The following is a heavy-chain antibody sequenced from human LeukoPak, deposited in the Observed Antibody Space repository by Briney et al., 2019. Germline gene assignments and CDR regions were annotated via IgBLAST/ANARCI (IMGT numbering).Heavy chain of an antibody. V-gene: IGHV3-15*01. J-gene: IGHJ4*02. CDR1: GFTFTKAW. Sequence: GGSLRLSCAASGFTFTKAWMTWVRQAPGKGLEWVGRIKTKKTEGGATDYASAVKGRFFISRDDSKSIVYLQMNTLKSEDTAIYYCMSDLDYWGQGTLVTVSS. CDR2: IKTKKTEGGAT. CDR3: MSDLDY.